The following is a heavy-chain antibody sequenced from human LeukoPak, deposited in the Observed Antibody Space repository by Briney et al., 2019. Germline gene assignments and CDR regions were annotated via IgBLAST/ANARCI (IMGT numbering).Heavy chain of an antibody. Sequence: VGSLRLSCAASGFTFCVYAMCGVREAPGEGLGWVSALGGSGTNTYYADSVKGRFNISRDNSKNTLYLQMDSLRAEGTAVYYCAKDPFRARTSAPDYWGQGTLVTVSS. D-gene: IGHD6-6*01. V-gene: IGHV3-23*01. J-gene: IGHJ4*02. CDR1: GFTFCVYA. CDR2: LGGSGTNT. CDR3: AKDPFRARTSAPDY.